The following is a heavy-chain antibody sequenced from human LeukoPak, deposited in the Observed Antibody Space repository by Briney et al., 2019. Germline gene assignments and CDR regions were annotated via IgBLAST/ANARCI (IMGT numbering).Heavy chain of an antibody. CDR3: ARQRVQQQLTSYYFDY. D-gene: IGHD6-13*01. CDR1: GYSFTSYW. CDR2: IYPDDSDA. V-gene: IGHV5-51*01. Sequence: GESLKISCKGSGYSFTSYWIGWVRQMPGKGLEWMGIIYPDDSDARYSPSFQGQVTISADKSISTAYLQWSILKASDTAMYYCARQRVQQQLTSYYFDYWGQGTLVTVSS. J-gene: IGHJ4*02.